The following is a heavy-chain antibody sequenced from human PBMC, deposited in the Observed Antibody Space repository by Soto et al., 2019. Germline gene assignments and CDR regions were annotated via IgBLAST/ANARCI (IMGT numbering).Heavy chain of an antibody. CDR1: GYTFIDYY. Sequence: ASVKVSCKASGYTFIDYYMHWVRQAPGQGLEWMGIVNPSGAGTSYAQKFRGRVTMTRDTSTSTVYMELSSLTSEDTAVYFCARGYGSGTYYQKWFDPWGEGALVTVSS. CDR2: VNPSGAGT. V-gene: IGHV1-46*01. J-gene: IGHJ5*02. D-gene: IGHD3-10*01. CDR3: ARGYGSGTYYQKWFDP.